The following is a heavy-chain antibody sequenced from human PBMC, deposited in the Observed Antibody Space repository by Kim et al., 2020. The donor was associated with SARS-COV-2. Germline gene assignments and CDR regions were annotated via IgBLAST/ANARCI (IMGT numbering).Heavy chain of an antibody. CDR1: GYTFTSYA. Sequence: ASVKVSCKASGYTFTSYAMHWVRQAPGQRLEWMGWINAGNGNTKYSQKFQGRVTITRDTSASTAYMELSSLRSEDTAVYYCARRYGDYDPFDYWGQGTLVTVSS. D-gene: IGHD4-17*01. V-gene: IGHV1-3*01. J-gene: IGHJ4*02. CDR2: INAGNGNT. CDR3: ARRYGDYDPFDY.